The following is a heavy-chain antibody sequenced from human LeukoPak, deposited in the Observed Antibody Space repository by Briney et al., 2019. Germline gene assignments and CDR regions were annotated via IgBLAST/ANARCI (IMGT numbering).Heavy chain of an antibody. Sequence: SETLSLTCTVSGGSISSGGYYWSWIRQPPGKGLEWIGEINHSGSTNYNPSLKSRVTISVDTSKNQFSLKLSSVTAADTAVYYCARAPLWFGSMGYFDYWGQGTLVTVSS. CDR2: INHSGST. CDR1: GGSISSGGYY. CDR3: ARAPLWFGSMGYFDY. D-gene: IGHD3-10*01. J-gene: IGHJ4*02. V-gene: IGHV4-39*07.